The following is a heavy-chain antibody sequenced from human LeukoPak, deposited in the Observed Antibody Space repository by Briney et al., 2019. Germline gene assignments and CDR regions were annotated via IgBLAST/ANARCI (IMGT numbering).Heavy chain of an antibody. J-gene: IGHJ4*02. D-gene: IGHD3-10*01. CDR3: AKTTVLLWFGELYFDY. CDR2: ISWNSGSI. V-gene: IGHV3-9*01. Sequence: GGSLRLSCAASGFTFSSYAMHWVRQAPGKGLEWVSGISWNSGSIGYADSVKGRFTISRDNAKNSLYLQMNSLRAEDTALYYCAKTTVLLWFGELYFDYWGQGTLVTVSS. CDR1: GFTFSSYA.